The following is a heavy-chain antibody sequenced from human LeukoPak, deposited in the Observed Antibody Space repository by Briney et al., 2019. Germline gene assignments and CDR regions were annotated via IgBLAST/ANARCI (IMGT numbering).Heavy chain of an antibody. CDR3: ARGSSGWPFDY. Sequence: SETLSLTCTVSGGSISSYYWSWIRQPPGKGLEWIGEINHSGSTNYNPSLKSRVTISVDTSKNQFSLKLSSVTAADTAVYYCARGSSGWPFDYWGQGTLVTVSS. CDR1: GGSISSYY. V-gene: IGHV4-34*01. CDR2: INHSGST. D-gene: IGHD6-19*01. J-gene: IGHJ4*02.